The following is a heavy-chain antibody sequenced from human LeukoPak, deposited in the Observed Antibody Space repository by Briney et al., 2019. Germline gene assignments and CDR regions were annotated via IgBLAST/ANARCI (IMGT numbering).Heavy chain of an antibody. CDR1: GFTFSSYG. J-gene: IGHJ4*02. CDR2: IRFDGNNK. D-gene: IGHD3-22*01. Sequence: GGALRLSCTASGFTFSSYGLHWVRQSPGKGLEGVAFIRFDGNNKYYADSVKGRFSISRDNSRNTLFLQMNSLRTEDTAVYYCARDEDYYNSSGDMGFPYYFDYWGQGTLVTVSS. CDR3: ARDEDYYNSSGDMGFPYYFDY. V-gene: IGHV3-30*02.